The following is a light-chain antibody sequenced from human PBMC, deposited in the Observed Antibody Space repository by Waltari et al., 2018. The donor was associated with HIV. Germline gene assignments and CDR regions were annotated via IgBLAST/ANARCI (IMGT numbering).Light chain of an antibody. CDR2: DDN. Sequence: QSVLTQPPSVSAAQGQKVTIPCSGRSSNIRNTYVSWYQQLPGTAPKLLIYDDNKRPSGIPDRFSGSKSGTSATLDITGLQSGDEADYYCGTWDTSLSAGVVFGGGTKLTVL. CDR3: GTWDTSLSAGVV. V-gene: IGLV1-51*01. J-gene: IGLJ2*01. CDR1: SSNIRNTY.